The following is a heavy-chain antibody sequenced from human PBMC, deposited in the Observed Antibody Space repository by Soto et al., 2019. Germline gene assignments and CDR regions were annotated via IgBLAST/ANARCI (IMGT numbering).Heavy chain of an antibody. CDR2: MNPKIGYT. D-gene: IGHD1-26*01. Sequence: QVQLVQSGAEVKKPGTSVRISCKTSGYTFSNYDINWVRQAAGQGFEWMGWMNPKIGYTGSARNFQGRVTMTSDPSMTTAYMELSSLRSEDTAMYYCARVMGSVDFWGQGTLVTVSS. CDR3: ARVMGSVDF. J-gene: IGHJ4*02. CDR1: GYTFSNYD. V-gene: IGHV1-8*01.